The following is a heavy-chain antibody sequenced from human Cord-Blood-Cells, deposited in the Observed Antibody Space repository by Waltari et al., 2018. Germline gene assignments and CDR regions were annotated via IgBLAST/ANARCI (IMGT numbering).Heavy chain of an antibody. CDR2: IYSGGST. CDR1: GFTVSSNY. J-gene: IGHJ4*02. Sequence: EVQLVESGGGLIQPGGSLRLSCAASGFTVSSNYMSWVRQAPGKGLEWVSVIYSGGSTYDADSVKGRFTISRDNSKNTLYLQMNSLRAEDTAVYYWATNMGAVAGTFDYWGQGTLVTVSS. CDR3: ATNMGAVAGTFDY. V-gene: IGHV3-53*01. D-gene: IGHD6-19*01.